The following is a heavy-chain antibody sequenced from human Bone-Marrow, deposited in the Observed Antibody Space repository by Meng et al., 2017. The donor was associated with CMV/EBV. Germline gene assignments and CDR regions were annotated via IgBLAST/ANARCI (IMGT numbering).Heavy chain of an antibody. D-gene: IGHD3-9*01. CDR3: ARDYDWLSSYYFDY. Sequence: GESLKISCAASGFTFSSYWMHWVRQAPGKGLVWVSRINSDGSSTSYADSVKGRFTISRDNAKNPLYLQMNSLRAEDTAVYYCARDYDWLSSYYFDYWGQGTLVTVYS. CDR2: INSDGSST. J-gene: IGHJ4*02. V-gene: IGHV3-74*01. CDR1: GFTFSSYW.